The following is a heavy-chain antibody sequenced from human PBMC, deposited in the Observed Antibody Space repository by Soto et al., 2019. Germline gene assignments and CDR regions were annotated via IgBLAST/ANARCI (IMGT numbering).Heavy chain of an antibody. Sequence: DVQLLESGGGLVQPGGSLRPSCAASGFTFSTYAMSWVRQAPGKGLEWVSVISASGGSTFYADSVKGRFTVSRDNSRNTLYLQVISLRVEDTAVYYCAKDLRTSTNYNYGMDVWGQGTTVTVSS. CDR1: GFTFSTYA. CDR3: AKDLRTSTNYNYGMDV. CDR2: ISASGGST. J-gene: IGHJ6*02. V-gene: IGHV3-23*01.